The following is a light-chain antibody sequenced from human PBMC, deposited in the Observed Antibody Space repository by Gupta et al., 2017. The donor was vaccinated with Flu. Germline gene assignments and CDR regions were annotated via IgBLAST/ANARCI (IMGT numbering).Light chain of an antibody. CDR1: LSISSY. V-gene: IGKV1-39*01. CDR2: GAS. CDR3: QQSDNTPYT. J-gene: IGKJ2*01. Sequence: DIQLTQSPSSLSASVGDRVAITCRASLSISSYINWYQQKPGKAPKLLIYGASSLQSGVPSRFSGSGSGADFTLTISRLQPEDLASYCCQQSDNTPYTFGQGTKLEIK.